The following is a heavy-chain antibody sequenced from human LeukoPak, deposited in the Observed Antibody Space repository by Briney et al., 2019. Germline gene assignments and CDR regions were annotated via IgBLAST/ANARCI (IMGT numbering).Heavy chain of an antibody. CDR2: IYYSGTT. J-gene: IGHJ4*02. D-gene: IGHD1-26*01. V-gene: IGHV4-59*08. CDR1: GGAITNYF. CDR3: ARHSGASPHYFDY. Sequence: PSETLSLTCTVSGGAITNYFWAWIRQPPGRGLEWIGFIYYSGTTHYSPSRKSRVTMSVATSNNQFSLRLSSVTAADTAIYYCARHSGASPHYFDYWGQGALVTVSS.